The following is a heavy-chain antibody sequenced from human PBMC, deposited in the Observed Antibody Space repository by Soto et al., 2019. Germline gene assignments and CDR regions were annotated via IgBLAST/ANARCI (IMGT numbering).Heavy chain of an antibody. Sequence: PGGSLRLSCAASGFTFSSYAMSWVRQAPGKGLEWVSAISGSGGSTYYADSVKGRFTISRDNSKNTLYLQMNSLRAEDTAVYYCAKAPKYSGSYWGCNWFDPWGQGTLVTAPQ. D-gene: IGHD1-26*01. V-gene: IGHV3-23*01. CDR3: AKAPKYSGSYWGCNWFDP. CDR1: GFTFSSYA. J-gene: IGHJ5*02. CDR2: ISGSGGST.